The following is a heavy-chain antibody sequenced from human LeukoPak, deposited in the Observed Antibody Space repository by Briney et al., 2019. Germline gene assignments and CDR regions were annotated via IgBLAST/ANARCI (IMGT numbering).Heavy chain of an antibody. CDR3: ARGRARPYNSSLNWFDP. V-gene: IGHV3-48*01. Sequence: GGSLRLSCAASGFTFSSYSMNWVRQAPGKGLEWVSYISSSSSTIYYADSVKGRFTISRDNAKNSLYLQMNSLRAEDTAVYYCARGRARPYNSSLNWFDPWGQGTLVTVSS. D-gene: IGHD6-13*01. CDR1: GFTFSSYS. J-gene: IGHJ5*02. CDR2: ISSSSSTI.